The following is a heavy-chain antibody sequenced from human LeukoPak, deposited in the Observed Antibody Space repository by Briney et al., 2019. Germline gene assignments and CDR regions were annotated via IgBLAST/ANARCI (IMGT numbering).Heavy chain of an antibody. V-gene: IGHV3-7*01. CDR1: GFTFSSYW. Sequence: GGSLRLSCAASGFTFSSYWMSWVRQAPGKGLEWVANLNQDGSEKYYVDSVKGRFTISRDNAKNSLYLRMNSLRAEDTAVYYCARGISKAATNLGLSWGQGTPVTVSS. J-gene: IGHJ5*02. D-gene: IGHD5-12*01. CDR3: ARGISKAATNLGLS. CDR2: LNQDGSEK.